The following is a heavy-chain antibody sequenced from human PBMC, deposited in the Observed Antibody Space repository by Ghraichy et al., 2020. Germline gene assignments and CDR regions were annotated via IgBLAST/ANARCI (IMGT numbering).Heavy chain of an antibody. V-gene: IGHV1-69*13. D-gene: IGHD3-9*01. CDR2: IIPVLDTA. Sequence: SVKVSCKASGGTFSSFALNWVRQAPGQGLGWMGGIIPVLDTASYAQQFQGRVTITADESTSTAYMELSSLRSEDTAVYFCAVGPVQYDLLTGYDPLYYFDYWGQGTLVTVSS. J-gene: IGHJ4*02. CDR1: GGTFSSFA. CDR3: AVGPVQYDLLTGYDPLYYFDY.